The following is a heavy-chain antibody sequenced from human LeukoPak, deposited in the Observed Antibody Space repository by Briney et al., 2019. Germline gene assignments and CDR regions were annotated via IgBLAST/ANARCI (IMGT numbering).Heavy chain of an antibody. CDR2: IYTSGST. D-gene: IGHD3-22*01. V-gene: IGHV4-61*02. CDR3: ARTHYDSSAQDAFDI. J-gene: IGHJ3*02. CDR1: GGSISSGSYY. Sequence: SETLSLTCTVSGGSISSGSYYWSWIRQPAGKGLEWIGRIYTSGSTNYNPSLKSRVTISVDTSKNQFSLKLSSVTAADTAVYYCARTHYDSSAQDAFDIWGQGTMVTVSS.